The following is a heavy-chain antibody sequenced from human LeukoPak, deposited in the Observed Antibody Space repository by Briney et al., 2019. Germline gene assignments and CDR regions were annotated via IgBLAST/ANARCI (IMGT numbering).Heavy chain of an antibody. D-gene: IGHD3-10*01. CDR3: ARGPAGSYFHVPDY. CDR1: GGSISTYF. CDR2: IYYSGRT. V-gene: IGHV4-59*12. Sequence: SETLSLTCIVSGGSISTYFWTWIRQPPGKGPEWIGYIYYSGRTSYNPSLKSRVTISVDTSKNQFSLKLSSVTAADTAMYYCARGPAGSYFHVPDYWGQGTQVTVSS. J-gene: IGHJ4*02.